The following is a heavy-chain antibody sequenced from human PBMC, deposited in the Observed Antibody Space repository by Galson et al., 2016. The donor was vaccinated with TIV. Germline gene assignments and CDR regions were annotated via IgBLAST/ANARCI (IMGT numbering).Heavy chain of an antibody. CDR1: GLSVSINY. CDR2: MSDGDKT. D-gene: IGHD3-22*01. CDR3: ARDRVVDATYYFYYYGMDV. V-gene: IGHV3-66*02. J-gene: IGHJ6*02. Sequence: SLRLSCAASGLSVSINYMAWVRQAPGKGLEWVSLMSDGDKTYYADSVKGRFTISRDNSKNTVYLQMNSLRIEDSGVYSCARDRVVDATYYFYYYGMDVWGQGTAVTVSS.